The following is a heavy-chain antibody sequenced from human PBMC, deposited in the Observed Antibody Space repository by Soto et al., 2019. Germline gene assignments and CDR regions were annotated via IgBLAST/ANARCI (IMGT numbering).Heavy chain of an antibody. CDR2: ISHSGSI. V-gene: IGHV4-4*02. D-gene: IGHD6-25*01. CDR1: GDSFTSSYW. J-gene: IGHJ6*02. CDR3: ARTPGFYYFRMDV. Sequence: QVQLQESGPGLVKPSGTLSLTCAVSGDSFTSSYWWTWVRQSPGKGLEWIGEISHSGSINYNPSLQSRVTILVDKSKNNFSLELRSVTAADTALYYCARTPGFYYFRMDVWGQGTTVTVSS.